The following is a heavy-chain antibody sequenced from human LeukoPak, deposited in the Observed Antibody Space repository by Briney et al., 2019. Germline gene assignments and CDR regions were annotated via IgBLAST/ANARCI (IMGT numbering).Heavy chain of an antibody. J-gene: IGHJ5*02. Sequence: SVKVSCKASGGTFSSYTISWVRQAPGQGLEWMGRIIPNLGIANYAQNLQGRVTMTTDTSTSTAYMELRSLRSDDTAVYYCARERNNWFDPWGQGTLVTVSS. V-gene: IGHV1-69*04. CDR1: GGTFSSYT. CDR2: IIPNLGIA. CDR3: ARERNNWFDP.